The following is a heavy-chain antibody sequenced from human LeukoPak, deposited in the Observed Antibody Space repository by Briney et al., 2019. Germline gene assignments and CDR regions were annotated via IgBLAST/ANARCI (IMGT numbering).Heavy chain of an antibody. CDR2: ISTTASTI. CDR3: VRGASSGWSLFGS. J-gene: IGHJ4*02. V-gene: IGHV3-48*03. CDR1: GFIFRNYE. Sequence: HSGGSLRLSCAASGFIFRNYEFNWVRQAPGKGLEWIAYISTTASTIYYADSVKGRFTISRDNVQNSLHLQMNTLRAEDTATYYCVRGASSGWSLFGSWGQGNLVTVSS. D-gene: IGHD6-13*01.